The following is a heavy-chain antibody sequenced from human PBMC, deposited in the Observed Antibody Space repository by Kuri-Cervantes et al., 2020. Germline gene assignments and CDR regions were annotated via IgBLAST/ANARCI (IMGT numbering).Heavy chain of an antibody. V-gene: IGHV3-48*01. D-gene: IGHD1-26*01. CDR2: ITSSASTM. CDR1: GFTLSSYS. J-gene: IGHJ4*02. CDR3: VTRASYFDY. Sequence: LTCAASGFTLSSYSMNWVRQAPGKGLEWVSHITSSASTMYYADSVKGRFTISRDNAKNSLYLQMNTRRAEDTAVYYCVTRASYFDYWGQGTLVTVSS.